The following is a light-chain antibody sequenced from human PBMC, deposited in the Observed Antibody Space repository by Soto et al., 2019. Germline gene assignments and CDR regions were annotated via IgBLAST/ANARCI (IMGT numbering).Light chain of an antibody. CDR1: QSISGD. Sequence: VMTQSPATLSVSPGERATLSCRASQSISGDLAWYQQKPGQAPRLLIYVASTSATGIPARFSGSGSETEFALTISSLQSEDSAVYYCQQFKRWPWTFGQGTRVEIK. CDR3: QQFKRWPWT. J-gene: IGKJ1*01. CDR2: VAS. V-gene: IGKV3-15*01.